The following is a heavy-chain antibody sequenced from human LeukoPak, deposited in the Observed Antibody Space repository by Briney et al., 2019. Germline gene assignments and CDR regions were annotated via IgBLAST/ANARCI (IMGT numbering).Heavy chain of an antibody. CDR1: GFTFSSYA. V-gene: IGHV3-23*01. D-gene: IGHD3-22*01. CDR2: ISGSGGST. J-gene: IGHJ6*02. Sequence: GGSLRLSCAVSGFTFSSYAMNWVRQAPGKGLEWVSTISGSGGSTYYADSVKGRFTISRDNSKNTLYLQMNSLRAEDTAVYYCAGLGYYDNSGYYHLYNYGMDVWGQGTTVTVSS. CDR3: AGLGYYDNSGYYHLYNYGMDV.